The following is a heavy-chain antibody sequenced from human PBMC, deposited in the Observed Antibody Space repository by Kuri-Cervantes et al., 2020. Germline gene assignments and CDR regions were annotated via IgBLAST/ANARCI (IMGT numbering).Heavy chain of an antibody. CDR1: GITLSSYG. CDR2: ISYDGSNK. Sequence: GESLKISCAASGITLSSYGMHWVRQAPGKGLEWVAVISYDGSNKYYADSVKGRFTISRDNSKNTLYLQMNSLRAEDTAVYYCARSYGDYDYYCYYMDVWGKGTTVTVSS. J-gene: IGHJ6*03. CDR3: ARSYGDYDYYCYYMDV. V-gene: IGHV3-30*03. D-gene: IGHD4-17*01.